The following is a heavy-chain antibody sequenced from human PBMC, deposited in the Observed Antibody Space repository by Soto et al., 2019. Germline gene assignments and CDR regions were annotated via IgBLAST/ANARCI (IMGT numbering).Heavy chain of an antibody. CDR1: GGSISRSNW. CDR3: ARVSGSYYYGMDV. V-gene: IGHV4-4*02. CDR2: IYHSGST. Sequence: SETLFLTCAVSGGSISRSNWWGWGRQPPGKGLEWIGEIYHSGSTNYNPSLKSRVTISVDKSKNQFSLKLSSVTAADTAVYYCARVSGSYYYGMDVWGQGTTVTVSS. D-gene: IGHD1-26*01. J-gene: IGHJ6*02.